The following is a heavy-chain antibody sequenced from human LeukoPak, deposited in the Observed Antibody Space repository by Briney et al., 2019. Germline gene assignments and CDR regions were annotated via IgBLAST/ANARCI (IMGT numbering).Heavy chain of an antibody. D-gene: IGHD6-19*01. CDR1: GGTFSSYA. J-gene: IGHJ4*02. Sequence: ASVKVSCKASGGTFSSYAISWVRQAPGQGLEWMGGIIPIFGTANYAQRFRGRVTITADESTSTAYMELSSLRSEDTAVYYCARQNSSGWLRVYYFDYWGQGTLVTVSS. CDR3: ARQNSSGWLRVYYFDY. V-gene: IGHV1-69*13. CDR2: IIPIFGTA.